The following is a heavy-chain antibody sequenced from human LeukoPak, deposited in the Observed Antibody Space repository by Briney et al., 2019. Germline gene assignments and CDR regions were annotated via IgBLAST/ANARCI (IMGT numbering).Heavy chain of an antibody. D-gene: IGHD3-22*01. CDR2: INSDGSST. CDR3: ARAPRKTDYYDSSGYSYWFDP. J-gene: IGHJ5*02. CDR1: GFTFSSYW. V-gene: IGHV3-74*01. Sequence: GSLRLSCAASGFTFSSYWMHWVRQAPGKGLVWVSRINSDGSSTSYADSVKGRFTISRDNAKNTLYLQMNSLRAEDTAVYYCARAPRKTDYYDSSGYSYWFDPWGQGTLVTVSS.